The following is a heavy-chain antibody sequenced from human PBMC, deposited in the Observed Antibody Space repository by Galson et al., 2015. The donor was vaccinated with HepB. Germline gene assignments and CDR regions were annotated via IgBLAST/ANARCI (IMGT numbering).Heavy chain of an antibody. CDR1: GVTFNRFA. CDR3: AMPLGYCSSASCYFSAEQYPYMDV. CDR2: ISGNGGST. J-gene: IGHJ6*03. V-gene: IGHV3-23*01. Sequence: SLRLSCAAAGVTFNRFAMTWVRQTPGKGLEWVSSISGNGGSTHYADSVKGRFTISRDNSQNTLYLQMSSLRAEDTAVYYCAMPLGYCSSASCYFSAEQYPYMDVWGKGTTVTVSS. D-gene: IGHD2-2*01.